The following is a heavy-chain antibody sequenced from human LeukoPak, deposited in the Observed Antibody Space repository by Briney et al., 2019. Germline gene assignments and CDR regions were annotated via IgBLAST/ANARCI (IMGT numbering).Heavy chain of an antibody. CDR2: ISAYNGNT. CDR1: GYTFTSYG. Sequence: ASVKVSCKASGYTFTSYGISWVRQAPGQGLEWMGWISAYNGNTNYAQKLQGRVTMTTDKSTSTASMELRSLRPDDTAVYYCARDLKGNYPPDYWGQGTLVTVSS. J-gene: IGHJ4*02. V-gene: IGHV1-18*01. CDR3: ARDLKGNYPPDY. D-gene: IGHD1-7*01.